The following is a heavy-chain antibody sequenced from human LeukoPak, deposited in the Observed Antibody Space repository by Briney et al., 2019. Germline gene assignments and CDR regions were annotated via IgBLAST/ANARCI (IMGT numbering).Heavy chain of an antibody. CDR3: AREFNNNWFDP. CDR2: IYYSGST. D-gene: IGHD2/OR15-2a*01. J-gene: IGHJ5*02. V-gene: IGHV4-39*07. Sequence: SETLSLTCTVSGGSISSSSYYWGWIRQPPGKGLEWIGSIYYSGSTYYNPSLKSRVTISVDTSKNQFSLKLSSVTAADTAVYYCAREFNNNWFDPWGQGTLVTVSS. CDR1: GGSISSSSYY.